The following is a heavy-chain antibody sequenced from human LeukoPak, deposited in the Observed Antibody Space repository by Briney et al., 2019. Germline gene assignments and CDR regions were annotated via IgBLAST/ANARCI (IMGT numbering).Heavy chain of an antibody. J-gene: IGHJ4*02. V-gene: IGHV3-23*01. CDR3: AKDREGTIADYFDY. CDR1: GFTFSSYA. Sequence: GGSLRLSCAASGFTFSSYAMSWVRQAPGKGLEWVSSISGSGGSAYYADSVKGRFTISRDNSKNTLYLQMNSLRGEDTAVYYCAKDREGTIADYFDYWGQGTLVTVSS. CDR2: ISGSGGSA. D-gene: IGHD1-7*01.